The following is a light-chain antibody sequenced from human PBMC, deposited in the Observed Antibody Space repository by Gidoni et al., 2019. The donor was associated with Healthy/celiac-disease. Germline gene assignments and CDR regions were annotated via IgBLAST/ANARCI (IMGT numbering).Light chain of an antibody. V-gene: IGKV3-20*01. CDR1: QSVSSSY. J-gene: IGKJ2*01. CDR2: GAS. CDR3: QQYGSSPHT. Sequence: EIVLTQSPGTLSLSPGERATLSCRDSQSVSSSYLDWYQQKPGQAPRLLIYGASSRATGIPDRFSGSGSGTDFTLTISRLEPEDFAVYYCQQYGSSPHTFGQGTKLEIK.